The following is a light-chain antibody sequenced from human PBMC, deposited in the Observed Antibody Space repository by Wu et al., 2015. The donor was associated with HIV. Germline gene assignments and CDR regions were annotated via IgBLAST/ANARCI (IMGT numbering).Light chain of an antibody. CDR1: QSISHW. J-gene: IGKJ1*01. CDR2: EAS. Sequence: DRVTVTCRASQSISHWLAWYQQKAGKAPKLLIYEASSLEGGVSSRFSGSGSGTEFTLTISSLQPDDFATYYCQQYNSYPWTFGLGTKVEVK. CDR3: QQYNSYPWT. V-gene: IGKV1-5*03.